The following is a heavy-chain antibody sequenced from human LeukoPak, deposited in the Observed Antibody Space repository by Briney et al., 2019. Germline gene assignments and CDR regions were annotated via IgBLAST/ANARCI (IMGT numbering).Heavy chain of an antibody. V-gene: IGHV3-21*01. D-gene: IGHD4-17*01. CDR3: ARDGDYGYDDYYYMDV. CDR1: GFTFSSYS. J-gene: IGHJ6*03. Sequence: SGGSLRLSCAASGFTFSSYSMNWVRQAPGKGLEWVSSISSSSSYIYYADSVKGRFTISRDNAKNSLYLQMNSLRAEDTAVYYCARDGDYGYDDYYYMDVWGKGTTVTVSS. CDR2: ISSSSSYI.